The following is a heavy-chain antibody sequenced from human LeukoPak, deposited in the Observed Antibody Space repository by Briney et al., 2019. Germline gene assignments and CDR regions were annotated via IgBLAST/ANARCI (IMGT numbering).Heavy chain of an antibody. CDR2: ISDSGGRT. V-gene: IGHV3-23*01. Sequence: GGSLRLSCAVSGITFSNYGMSWVRQAPGKGLEWVAGISDSGGRTNYADSVKGRFTLSRENPKNTLYLHMNSLRAEDTAVYFCAKRGVVIRVILVGFHKEAYYFDSWGQGALVTVSS. D-gene: IGHD3-22*01. J-gene: IGHJ4*02. CDR3: AKRGVVIRVILVGFHKEAYYFDS. CDR1: GITFSNYG.